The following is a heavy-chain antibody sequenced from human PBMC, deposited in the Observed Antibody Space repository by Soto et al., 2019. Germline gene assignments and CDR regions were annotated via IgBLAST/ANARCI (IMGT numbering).Heavy chain of an antibody. CDR3: ARDGPNPSNSPFHYYYGMDV. D-gene: IGHD4-4*01. Sequence: PGGSLRLSCSASGFTFSDYNMNWVRQAPGKGLEWVSYIRSTSTSIHYAGSVRGRFTISRDSAKSSLYLQMNSLRAEDTAVYYCARDGPNPSNSPFHYYYGMDVWGQGTTVTVSS. CDR2: IRSTSTSI. CDR1: GFTFSDYN. J-gene: IGHJ6*02. V-gene: IGHV3-48*04.